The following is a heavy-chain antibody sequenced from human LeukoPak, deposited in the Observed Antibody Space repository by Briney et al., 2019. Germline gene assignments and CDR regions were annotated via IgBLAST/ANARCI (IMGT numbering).Heavy chain of an antibody. CDR3: AKDLRRAAAGTLDY. CDR2: ISGSGGST. CDR1: GFTFSSYA. J-gene: IGHJ4*02. V-gene: IGHV3-23*01. D-gene: IGHD6-13*01. Sequence: GGSLRLSCAASGFTFSSYAMSWVRQAPGKGLEWVSAISGSGGSTYYADSVKGRFTISRDNSKNTQYLQMNSPRAEDTAVYYCAKDLRRAAAGTLDYWGQGTLVTVSS.